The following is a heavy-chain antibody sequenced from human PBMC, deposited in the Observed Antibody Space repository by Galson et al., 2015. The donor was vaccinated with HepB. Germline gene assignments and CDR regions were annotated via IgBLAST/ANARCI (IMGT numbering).Heavy chain of an antibody. CDR2: ISDDGSNK. D-gene: IGHD5-18*01. J-gene: IGHJ3*02. CDR3: ARDGPNGGYSYGQLRPDAFDI. Sequence: SCAASGFTFSSYIMHWVRQAPGKGLGWVAVISDDGSNKDYADSVKGRFTISRDNSKNTLYLQMNSLRAEDTAVYYCARDGPNGGYSYGQLRPDAFDIWGQGTLVTVSS. V-gene: IGHV3-30*04. CDR1: GFTFSSYI.